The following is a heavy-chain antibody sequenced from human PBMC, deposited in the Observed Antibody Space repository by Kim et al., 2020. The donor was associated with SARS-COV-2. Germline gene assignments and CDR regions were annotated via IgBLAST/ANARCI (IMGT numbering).Heavy chain of an antibody. Sequence: GGSLRLSCAASGFTFSSYSMNWVRQAPGKGLEWVSSISSSSSYIYYADSVKGRFTISRDNAKNSLYLQMNSLRAEDTAVYYCARDGSSLRYFDWGNSGWFDPWGQGTLVTVSS. CDR3: ARDGSSLRYFDWGNSGWFDP. CDR1: GFTFSSYS. V-gene: IGHV3-21*01. D-gene: IGHD3-9*01. J-gene: IGHJ5*02. CDR2: ISSSSSYI.